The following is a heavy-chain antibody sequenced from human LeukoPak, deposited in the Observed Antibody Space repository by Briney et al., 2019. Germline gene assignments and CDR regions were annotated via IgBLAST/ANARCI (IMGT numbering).Heavy chain of an antibody. Sequence: SETLSLTCSVSGGSINNYWWSWIRQPPGKGLEWIGYIYRGETTNYNPSLKSRVTMSVDTSKNQFSLKLTSVTAADTAVYYCAREAAGSNSWYDYWGQGTLVTVSS. CDR1: GGSINNYW. CDR3: AREAAGSNSWYDY. J-gene: IGHJ4*02. D-gene: IGHD6-13*01. CDR2: IYRGETT. V-gene: IGHV4-59*01.